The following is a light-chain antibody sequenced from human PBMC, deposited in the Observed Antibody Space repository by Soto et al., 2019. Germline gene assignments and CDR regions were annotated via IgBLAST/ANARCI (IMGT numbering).Light chain of an antibody. Sequence: EIMMTHSPAILSVSPWERATLSGRASQSVSINLAWYQQKPDQVPRLLIYGASSRATGIPARFSGSGSGTDFTLTISSLQSEDFAAYYCQQYNNWPLTFGGGTKVDIK. CDR2: GAS. V-gene: IGKV3-15*01. CDR1: QSVSIN. J-gene: IGKJ4*01. CDR3: QQYNNWPLT.